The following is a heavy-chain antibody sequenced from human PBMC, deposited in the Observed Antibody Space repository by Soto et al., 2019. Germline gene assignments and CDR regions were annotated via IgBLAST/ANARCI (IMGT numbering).Heavy chain of an antibody. D-gene: IGHD6-13*01. V-gene: IGHV4-59*01. CDR2: TYYSGST. CDR1: GGSMIAYY. Sequence: QVQLQESGPRLVKPSETLSLTCTVSGGSMIAYYWNWMRQPPGKGLQWIGYTYYSGSTTYNPSLNSRVNISVDSSKNQFTLKLDSVTPADTAVYYCARVRGTAGKRYFDYWGPGTLVTVSS. CDR3: ARVRGTAGKRYFDY. J-gene: IGHJ4*02.